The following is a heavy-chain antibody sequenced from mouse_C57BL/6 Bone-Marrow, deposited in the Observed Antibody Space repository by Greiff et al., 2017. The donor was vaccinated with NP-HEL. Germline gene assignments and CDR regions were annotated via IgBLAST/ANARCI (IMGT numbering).Heavy chain of an antibody. J-gene: IGHJ3*01. D-gene: IGHD4-1*01. Sequence: QVQLQQPGAELVKPGASVKMSCKASGYTFTSYWITWVKQRPGQGLEWIGDIYPGSGSTNYNEKFKSKATLTVDTSSSTAYMQLSSLTAEDSAVEYCARELGAWFADWGQGTLVTVSA. CDR1: GYTFTSYW. V-gene: IGHV1-55*01. CDR2: IYPGSGST. CDR3: ARELGAWFAD.